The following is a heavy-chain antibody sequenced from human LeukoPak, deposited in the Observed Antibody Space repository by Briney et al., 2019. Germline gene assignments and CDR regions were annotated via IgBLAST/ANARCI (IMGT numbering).Heavy chain of an antibody. CDR2: INHSGST. CDR3: ARVVGIAAAGTGEDY. CDR1: GGSFSGYY. V-gene: IGHV4-34*01. D-gene: IGHD6-13*01. Sequence: SETLSLTCAVYGGSFSGYYWSWIRQPPGKGLEWIGEINHSGSTNYNPSLKSRVTISVDTSKNQFSLKLSSVTAAGTAVYYCARVVGIAAAGTGEDYWGQGTLVTVSS. J-gene: IGHJ4*02.